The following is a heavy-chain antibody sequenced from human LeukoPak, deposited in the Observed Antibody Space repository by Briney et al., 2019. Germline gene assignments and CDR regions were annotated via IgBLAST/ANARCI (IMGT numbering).Heavy chain of an antibody. CDR3: ARFETVAAKPIEH. CDR1: GFNFNNYD. CDR2: ISYDGSNK. D-gene: IGHD6-19*01. Sequence: GGSLTLSCVASGFNFNNYDLHWVRQAPGKGLEWVAVISYDGSNKYYADSVKGRFTISRDNSKNTLYLQMNSLRAEDTAVYYCARFETVAAKPIEHWGPGTLVTVSS. J-gene: IGHJ1*01. V-gene: IGHV3-30*19.